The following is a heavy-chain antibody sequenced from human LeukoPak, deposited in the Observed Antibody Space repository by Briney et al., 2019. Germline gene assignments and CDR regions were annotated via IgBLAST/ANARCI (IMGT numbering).Heavy chain of an antibody. V-gene: IGHV4-4*07. CDR1: GGSISGHY. CDR2: IFTSGSP. D-gene: IGHD6-19*01. Sequence: SETLSLTCSVSGGSISGHYWNWIRQAPGKGLEWLGHIFTSGSPNYSPSPKSRVTFSRDTARNQIYLRMASVTAADTAVYYCARFGEVHQWLYPFDYWGQGTLVTVSS. J-gene: IGHJ4*02. CDR3: ARFGEVHQWLYPFDY.